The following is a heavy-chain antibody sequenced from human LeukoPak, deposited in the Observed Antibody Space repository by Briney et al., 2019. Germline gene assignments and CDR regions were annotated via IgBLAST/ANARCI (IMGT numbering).Heavy chain of an antibody. Sequence: ASVKVSCKASGGTFSTYSISWVRQAPGQGLEWMGWINPNSGGTNYAQKFQGRVTMTRDTSISTAYMELSRLRSDDTAVYYCARTYYDSRDSAFDIWGQGTMVTVSS. CDR3: ARTYYDSRDSAFDI. V-gene: IGHV1-2*02. CDR1: GGTFSTYS. D-gene: IGHD3-22*01. J-gene: IGHJ3*02. CDR2: INPNSGGT.